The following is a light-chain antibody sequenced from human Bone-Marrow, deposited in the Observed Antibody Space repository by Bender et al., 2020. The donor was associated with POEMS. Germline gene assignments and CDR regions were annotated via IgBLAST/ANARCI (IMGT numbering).Light chain of an antibody. CDR1: SSNIGAHA. Sequence: QSVLTQPPSASGTPGQRVTISCSGGSSNIGAHAVNWYQHLPGTAPKLLIYSSHRRPSGVPDRFSGSKSGTSASLAIRGLLSEDEADYYCATWDDGLTGLYVFGSGTKVSVL. V-gene: IGLV1-44*01. CDR2: SSH. CDR3: ATWDDGLTGLYV. J-gene: IGLJ1*01.